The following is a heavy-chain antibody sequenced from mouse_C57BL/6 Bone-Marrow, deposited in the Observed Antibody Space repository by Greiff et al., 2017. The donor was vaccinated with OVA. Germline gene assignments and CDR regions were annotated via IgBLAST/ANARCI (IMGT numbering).Heavy chain of an antibody. CDR3: TTGTTVVEGYAMDY. CDR2: IDPENGDT. J-gene: IGHJ4*01. D-gene: IGHD1-1*01. CDR1: GFNIKDDY. V-gene: IGHV14-4*01. Sequence: VQLKQSGAELVRPGASVKLSCTASGFNIKDDYMHWVKQRPEQGLEWIGWIDPENGDTEYASKFQGKATITADTSSNTAYLQLSSLTSEDTAVYYCTTGTTVVEGYAMDYWGQGTSVTVSS.